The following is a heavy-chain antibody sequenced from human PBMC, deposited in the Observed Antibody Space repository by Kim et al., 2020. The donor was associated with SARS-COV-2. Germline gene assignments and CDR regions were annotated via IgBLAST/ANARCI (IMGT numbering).Heavy chain of an antibody. V-gene: IGHV4-59*01. CDR2: IYYSGGT. CDR3: ARVTYYDILSGRRQPYGMDV. CDR1: GGSIISYY. J-gene: IGHJ6*02. D-gene: IGHD3-9*01. Sequence: SETLSLTCTVSGGSIISYYWSWIRQPPGKGLEWIGYIYYSGGTNYNPSLKSRITISVDTSKNQFSLKLYSVTAADSAVYYCARVTYYDILSGRRQPYGMDVWGQGTTVTVSS.